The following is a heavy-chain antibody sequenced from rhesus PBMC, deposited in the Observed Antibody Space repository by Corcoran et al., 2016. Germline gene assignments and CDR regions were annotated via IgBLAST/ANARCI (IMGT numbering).Heavy chain of an antibody. CDR2: TKNKHTSYTP. Sequence: EVQLVESGGGLVQPGGSLRLSCAASGFTFSNDYMHWVRKAQGKGLVRVAITKNKHTSYTPDIGRAEKGLFHIATDDFKTPIVLKSTSLKTEDTARYYCTTRWIQERGDSWGQGVLVTVSS. D-gene: IGHD5-12*01. CDR3: TTRWIQERGDS. J-gene: IGHJ4*01. V-gene: IGHV3-13*01. CDR1: GFTFSNDY.